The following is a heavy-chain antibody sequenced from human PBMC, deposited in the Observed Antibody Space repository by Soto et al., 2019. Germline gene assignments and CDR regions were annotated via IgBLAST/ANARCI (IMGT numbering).Heavy chain of an antibody. Sequence: LRLSCAASGFAFRSFTMNWVRQAPGKGLEWVSTISSNSAYIYYTDALRGRFTISRDNAKNSLHLQMNSLRAEDTAVYYCTRDASRDSSARGWFDPWGPGTLVTVSS. CDR2: ISSNSAYI. D-gene: IGHD6-13*01. CDR3: TRDASRDSSARGWFDP. J-gene: IGHJ5*02. V-gene: IGHV3-21*01. CDR1: GFAFRSFT.